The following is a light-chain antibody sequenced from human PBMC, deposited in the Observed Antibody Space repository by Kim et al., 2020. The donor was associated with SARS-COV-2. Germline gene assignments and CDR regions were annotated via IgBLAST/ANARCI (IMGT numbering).Light chain of an antibody. CDR1: SRDIGGYNY. CDR2: DVS. CDR3: SSYTSSNTLV. V-gene: IGLV2-14*03. J-gene: IGLJ3*02. Sequence: GQSITISCTGTSRDIGGYNYFSWYQQHPGKAPKLMIYDVSNRPSGVSNRFSGSKSGNTASLTISGLQAEDEADYYCSSYTSSNTLVFGGGTQLTVL.